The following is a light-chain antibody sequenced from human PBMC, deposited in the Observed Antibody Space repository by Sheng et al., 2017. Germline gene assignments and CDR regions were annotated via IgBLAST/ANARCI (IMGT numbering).Light chain of an antibody. V-gene: IGKV1-39*01. J-gene: IGKJ2*01. CDR3: QQSYGTPS. CDR1: QSISSY. Sequence: DIQMTQSPSSLSASVGDRVIITCRASQSISSYLNWYQQKPGKAPKLLIYTASSLQSGVPSRFSGSGSGADYTLIISSLQPEDFATYYCQQSYGTPSFGQGTKLEI. CDR2: TAS.